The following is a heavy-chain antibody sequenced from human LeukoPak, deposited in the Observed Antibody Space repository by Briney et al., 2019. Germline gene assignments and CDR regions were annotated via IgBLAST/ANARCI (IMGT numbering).Heavy chain of an antibody. CDR3: ARGLNWGSPWDP. V-gene: IGHV1-2*02. CDR2: INPNSGGT. J-gene: IGHJ5*02. Sequence: ASVKVSCKASGYTFTGYYMHWVRQAPGQGLEWMGWINPNSGGTNYAQKFQGRVTMTRDTSISTTYMELSRLRSDDTAVYYCARGLNWGSPWDPWGQGTLVTVSS. CDR1: GYTFTGYY. D-gene: IGHD7-27*01.